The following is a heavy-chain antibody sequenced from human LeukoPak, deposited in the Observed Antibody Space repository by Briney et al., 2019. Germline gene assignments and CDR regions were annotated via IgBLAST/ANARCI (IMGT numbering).Heavy chain of an antibody. CDR3: TTDLYYDSSGYRKRIDY. CDR2: IKSKTDGGTT. Sequence: PGGSLRLSCAASGFPFSNAWMSWVRQAPGKGLEWVGRIKSKTDGGTTDYAAPVKGRFTISRDDSKNTLYLQMNSLKTEDTAVYYCTTDLYYDSSGYRKRIDYWGQGTLVTVSS. V-gene: IGHV3-15*01. CDR1: GFPFSNAW. J-gene: IGHJ4*02. D-gene: IGHD3-22*01.